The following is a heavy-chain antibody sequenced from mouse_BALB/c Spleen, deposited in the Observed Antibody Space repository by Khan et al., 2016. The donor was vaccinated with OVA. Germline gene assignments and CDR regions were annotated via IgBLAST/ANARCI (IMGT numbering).Heavy chain of an antibody. CDR2: INTYTGEP. J-gene: IGHJ1*01. CDR3: ARGASYWYFDV. CDR1: GYTFTNYG. V-gene: IGHV9-1*02. Sequence: QIQLVQSGPELKKPGETVKISCKASGYTFTNYGMNWVKQAPGKGLKWMGWINTYTGEPTYTDDFKGRIACSLETTASTAFLQINNLKNEDMATYFCARGASYWYFDVWGAGTTVTVSS.